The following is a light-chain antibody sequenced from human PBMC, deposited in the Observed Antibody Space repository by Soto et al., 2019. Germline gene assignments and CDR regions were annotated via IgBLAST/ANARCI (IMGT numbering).Light chain of an antibody. CDR1: SSDVGAYDF. Sequence: QSVLTQPRSVSGSLGQSVTISCTGTSSDVGAYDFVSWYQQNPGKAPRLIIFDVIKRPSGVPDRFSGSKSGNTASLTISGLQSEDEADYQCSSYAGRHTNEVLGGGAKVTVL. J-gene: IGLJ2*01. V-gene: IGLV2-11*01. CDR3: SSYAGRHTNEV. CDR2: DVI.